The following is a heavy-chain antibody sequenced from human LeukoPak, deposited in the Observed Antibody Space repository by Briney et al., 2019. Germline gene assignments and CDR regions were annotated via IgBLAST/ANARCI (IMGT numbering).Heavy chain of an antibody. D-gene: IGHD2-2*01. Sequence: GSLRLSCAASGFTFSSYWMSWVRQAPGKGLEWIGYIYYSGSTNYNPSLKSRVTISVDTSKNQFSLKLSSVTAADTAVYYCARVGQPYAYYYYYMDVWGKGTTVTVSS. V-gene: IGHV4-59*01. CDR2: IYYSGST. CDR3: ARVGQPYAYYYYYMDV. J-gene: IGHJ6*03. CDR1: GFTFSSYW.